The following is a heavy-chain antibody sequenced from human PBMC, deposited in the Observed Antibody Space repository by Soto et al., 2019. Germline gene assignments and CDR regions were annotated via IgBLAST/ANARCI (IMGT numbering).Heavy chain of an antibody. CDR3: ARARRSGYYFEY. J-gene: IGHJ4*02. CDR2: ISSSSSTI. Sequence: LRLSCSASGFTFSSYSMNWVRQAPGKGLEWVSYISSSSSTIYYADSVKGRFTISRDNAKNSLYLQMNSLRDEDTAVYYCARARRSGYYFEYWGEVTLVTVSS. D-gene: IGHD3-3*01. CDR1: GFTFSSYS. V-gene: IGHV3-48*02.